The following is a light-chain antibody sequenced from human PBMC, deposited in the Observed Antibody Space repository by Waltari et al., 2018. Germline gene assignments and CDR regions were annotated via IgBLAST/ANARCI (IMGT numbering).Light chain of an antibody. CDR2: EVT. V-gene: IGLV2-23*02. Sequence: HSALTQPASVSGSPGTSFTFSRTGASYDIGTHNLLSWYQQYPGKAPKLLIYEVTKRPSGVSDRFSGSKSGNTASLTISGLQAEDEADFYCCSYAGSVTPWMFGGGTKLTVL. CDR1: SYDIGTHNL. CDR3: CSYAGSVTPWM. J-gene: IGLJ3*02.